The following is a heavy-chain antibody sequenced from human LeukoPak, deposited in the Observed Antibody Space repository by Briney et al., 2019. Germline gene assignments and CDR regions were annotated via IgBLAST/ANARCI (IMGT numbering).Heavy chain of an antibody. CDR2: INSYGSST. CDR1: GFTFSSYW. CDR3: ARALLSERSVGLDY. D-gene: IGHD3-16*01. V-gene: IGHV3-74*01. Sequence: GGSLRLSCAASGFTFSSYWMHWVRQVPGKGLVWVSRINSYGSSTNYAASVKGRFTISRDNAKNTLYLQMNSLRAEDTAVYYCARALLSERSVGLDYWGQGTLVTVSS. J-gene: IGHJ4*02.